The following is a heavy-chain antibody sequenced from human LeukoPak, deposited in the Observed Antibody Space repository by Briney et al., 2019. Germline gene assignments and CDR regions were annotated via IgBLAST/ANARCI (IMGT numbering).Heavy chain of an antibody. V-gene: IGHV3-43D*03. J-gene: IGHJ4*02. CDR2: ISWDGGST. Sequence: GGSLRLSCAASGFTFDDYAMHWVRQAPGKGLEWVSLISWDGGSTYYADSVKGRFTISRDNSKNSLYLQMNSLRAEDTALYYCAKDTDGSGSYYNSHFDYWGQGTLVTVSS. CDR1: GFTFDDYA. D-gene: IGHD3-10*01. CDR3: AKDTDGSGSYYNSHFDY.